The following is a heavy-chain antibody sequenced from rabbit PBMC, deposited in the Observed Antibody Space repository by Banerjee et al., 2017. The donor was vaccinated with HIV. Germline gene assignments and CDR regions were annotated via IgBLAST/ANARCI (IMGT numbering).Heavy chain of an antibody. CDR2: IGTGSDDSA. J-gene: IGHJ4*01. V-gene: IGHV1S40*01. CDR3: ARRDTNYAGDSYGSFNL. CDR1: GFDLSNYYY. Sequence: QSLEESGGDLVKPGASLTLTCTASGFDLSNYYYIYWVRQAPGKGLEWIACIGTGSDDSAYYASWAKGRFTISKTSSTTVTLQMTSLAAADTATYFCARRDTNYAGDSYGSFNLWGQGTLVTVS. D-gene: IGHD8-1*01.